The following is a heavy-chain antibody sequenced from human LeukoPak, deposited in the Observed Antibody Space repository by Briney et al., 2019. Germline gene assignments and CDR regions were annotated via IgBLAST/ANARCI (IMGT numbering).Heavy chain of an antibody. CDR1: GYTFSYYA. CDR3: ASSPYYVDTGGYYDH. V-gene: IGHV1-18*01. D-gene: IGHD3-22*01. CDR2: ISAYNDNK. Sequence: ASVKVSYKASGYTFSYYAFTWVRQAPGHRLEWMGWISAYNDNKNYAQKLQGRVTMTTDTSTSTAYLELRSLTSDDTAVYYCASSPYYVDTGGYYDHWGQGTLLTVSS. J-gene: IGHJ5*02.